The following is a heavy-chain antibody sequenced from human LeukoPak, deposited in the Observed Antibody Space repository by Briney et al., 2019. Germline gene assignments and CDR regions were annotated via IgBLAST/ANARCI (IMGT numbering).Heavy chain of an antibody. CDR2: VNPNSGST. CDR3: AFFEYSSSSSHY. J-gene: IGHJ4*02. D-gene: IGHD6-6*01. CDR1: GYTFTGYW. V-gene: IGHV1-2*02. Sequence: GASVKVSCKASGYTFTGYWMHWVRQGPGQGLEWMGWVNPNSGSTNYAHNFQGRVTMTRDTSISTAYMELSSLRSDDTAVYYCAFFEYSSSSSHYWGQGTLVTVSS.